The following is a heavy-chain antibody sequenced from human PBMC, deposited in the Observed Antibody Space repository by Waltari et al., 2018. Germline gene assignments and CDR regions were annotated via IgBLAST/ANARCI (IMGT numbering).Heavy chain of an antibody. J-gene: IGHJ3*02. Sequence: EVQLVQSGAEVKKPGESLKISCKGSGYSFTSYWIGWVRQMTGQGLEWMGITYPDVSDTRYSPSFQGEVTISADKSISTAYLQWSSLQASDTAMYYCARQRPFCGAFDIWGQGTMVTVSA. V-gene: IGHV5-51*01. D-gene: IGHD6-6*01. CDR2: TYPDVSDT. CDR3: ARQRPFCGAFDI. CDR1: GYSFTSYW.